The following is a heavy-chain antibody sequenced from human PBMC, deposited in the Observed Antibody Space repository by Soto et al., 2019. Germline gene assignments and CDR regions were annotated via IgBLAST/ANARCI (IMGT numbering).Heavy chain of an antibody. V-gene: IGHV3-30-3*01. Sequence: GGSLRLSCAASGFTFSSYAMHWVRQAPGKGLEWVAVISYDGSNKYYADSVKGRFTISRDNSKNTLYLQMNSLRAEDTAVYYYAREVSGSSSSFDYWGQGTLVIVSS. J-gene: IGHJ4*02. CDR1: GFTFSSYA. CDR2: ISYDGSNK. D-gene: IGHD6-6*01. CDR3: AREVSGSSSSFDY.